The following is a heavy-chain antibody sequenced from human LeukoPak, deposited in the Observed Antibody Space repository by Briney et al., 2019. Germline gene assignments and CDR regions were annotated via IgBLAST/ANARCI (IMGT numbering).Heavy chain of an antibody. CDR1: GFTFSTYS. V-gene: IGHV3-21*01. D-gene: IGHD2-2*03. CDR2: ISSSSAYI. CDR3: ARDYAGYCSGATCHFDS. J-gene: IGHJ4*02. Sequence: GGSLRLSCAASGFTFSTYSMNWVRQAPGKGLEWVSSISSSSAYIYYADSVKGRLTISRDNAKNSVYLQMNSLRAEDTAVYYCARDYAGYCSGATCHFDSWGQGTRVTVSS.